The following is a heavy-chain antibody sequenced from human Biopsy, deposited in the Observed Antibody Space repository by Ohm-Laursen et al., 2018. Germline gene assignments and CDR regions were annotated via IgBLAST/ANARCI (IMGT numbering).Heavy chain of an antibody. CDR2: IYYSGST. CDR3: ARLWGGYHFHGMDV. D-gene: IGHD7-27*01. V-gene: IGHV4-59*08. Sequence: TLSLTCTVSGGSISGYYWSWIRQPPGKGLECIGYIYYSGSTNYSPSLKSRVTMSVDTSKNQFSLKLSSVTAADTAVYYCARLWGGYHFHGMDVWGQGTTVTVSS. CDR1: GGSISGYY. J-gene: IGHJ6*02.